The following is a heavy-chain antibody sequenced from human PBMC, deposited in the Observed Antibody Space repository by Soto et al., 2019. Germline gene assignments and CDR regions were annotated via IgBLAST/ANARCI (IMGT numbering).Heavy chain of an antibody. CDR1: GYTFTSYD. CDR2: MNPYSGNT. V-gene: IGHV1-8*01. Sequence: QVQLVQSGAEVKKPGASVKVSCKASGYTFTSYDIHWERRATGQGPEWMGWMNPYSGNTVYAQKFQGRVTMTRNTSMSTASMELSSLRSEDTAVYYCARTRFGAVAGTWGQGTLVTVSS. CDR3: ARTRFGAVAGT. D-gene: IGHD6-19*01. J-gene: IGHJ5*02.